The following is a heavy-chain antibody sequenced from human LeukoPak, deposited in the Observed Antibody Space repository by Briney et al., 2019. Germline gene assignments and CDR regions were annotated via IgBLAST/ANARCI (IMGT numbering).Heavy chain of an antibody. D-gene: IGHD4-17*01. V-gene: IGHV3-21*01. CDR3: ARMGAPMTTMTKSNWFDP. CDR1: GFIFSTYS. Sequence: GGSLRLSCAASGFIFSTYSMNWVRQAPGKGLEWVSSISGTGSYIYYADSVKGRFTISRDNAKNSLFLQMNSLRAEDTAGYYCARMGAPMTTMTKSNWFDPWGQGTLVTVSS. CDR2: ISGTGSYI. J-gene: IGHJ5*02.